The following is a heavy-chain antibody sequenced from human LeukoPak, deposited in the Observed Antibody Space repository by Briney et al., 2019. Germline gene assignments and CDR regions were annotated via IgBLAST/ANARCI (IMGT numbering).Heavy chain of an antibody. V-gene: IGHV4-34*01. CDR1: VGSFSGYY. CDR2: INHRGST. Sequence: SETLSLTCAVYVGSFSGYYWSWIRHPPGGGLEWIGEINHRGSTNYNPSLKSRVSISVDTSKNQFSMKRRSVTAADKAVYYCARGRFNIVVVPDAVPIKHNNWFDPWGKGTLVTVSS. D-gene: IGHD2-2*01. J-gene: IGHJ5*02. CDR3: ARGRFNIVVVPDAVPIKHNNWFDP.